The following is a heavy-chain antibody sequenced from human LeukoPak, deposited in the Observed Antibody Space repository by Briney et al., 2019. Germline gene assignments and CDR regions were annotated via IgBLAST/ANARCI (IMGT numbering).Heavy chain of an antibody. D-gene: IGHD3-9*01. CDR1: GFTFSSYS. Sequence: GGSLRLSCAASGFTFSSYSMNWVRQAPGKGLEWVSSISSSSSYIYYADSVKGRFTISRDNAKNSLYLQMNSLRAEDTAVYYCARGGLRYFDWHTDAFDIWGQGTMVAVSS. V-gene: IGHV3-21*01. CDR2: ISSSSSYI. J-gene: IGHJ3*02. CDR3: ARGGLRYFDWHTDAFDI.